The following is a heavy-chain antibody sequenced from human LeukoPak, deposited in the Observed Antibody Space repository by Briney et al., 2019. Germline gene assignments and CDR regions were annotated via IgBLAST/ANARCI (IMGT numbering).Heavy chain of an antibody. CDR1: GYTFTGYY. V-gene: IGHV1-2*02. D-gene: IGHD2-2*01. CDR2: INPNSGGT. Sequence: ASVKVSCKASGYTFTGYYMHWVRQAPGQGLEWMGWINPNSGGTNYAQKFQGRVTMTWDTSISTAYMELSRLRSDDTAVYYCARDHCSSTSCYCSGGSCYYYYYGMDVWGQGTTVTVYS. CDR3: ARDHCSSTSCYCSGGSCYYYYYGMDV. J-gene: IGHJ6*02.